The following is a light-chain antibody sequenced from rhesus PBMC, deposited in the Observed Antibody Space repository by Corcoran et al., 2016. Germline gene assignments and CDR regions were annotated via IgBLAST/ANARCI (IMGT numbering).Light chain of an antibody. Sequence: EIVMTQSPATLSLSPGERATLSCRASQSVSSYVAWYQQKPEQAPRLLISGASSRAPGIPDRCSGSGAGTDFSLIISRLEPEEVGVYYCQQYNDWRTFGQGTKVEIK. V-gene: IGKV3S9*01. J-gene: IGKJ1*01. CDR1: QSVSSY. CDR3: QQYNDWRT. CDR2: GAS.